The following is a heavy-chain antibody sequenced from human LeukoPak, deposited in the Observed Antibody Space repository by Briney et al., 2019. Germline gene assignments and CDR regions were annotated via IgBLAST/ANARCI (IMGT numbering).Heavy chain of an antibody. J-gene: IGHJ4*02. V-gene: IGHV4-4*09. Sequence: MPSETLSLTCTVSGGSNSSYYWSWIRQPPGQGLEWIGYIYTSGSTNYNPSLKSRVTISVDTSKNQFSLKLSSVTAADTAVYYCARRSYYSNYPIFDYWGQGTLVTVSS. D-gene: IGHD4-11*01. CDR3: ARRSYYSNYPIFDY. CDR1: GGSNSSYY. CDR2: IYTSGST.